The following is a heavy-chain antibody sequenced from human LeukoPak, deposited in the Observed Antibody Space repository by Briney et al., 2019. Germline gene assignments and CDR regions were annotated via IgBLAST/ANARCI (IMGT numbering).Heavy chain of an antibody. D-gene: IGHD3-10*01. J-gene: IGHJ4*02. CDR2: IYYSGST. CDR3: ARFFRHYGDHFDY. CDR1: GGSISSGGYY. V-gene: IGHV4-31*03. Sequence: NPSQTLSLTCTVSGGSISSGGYYWSWISQHPGKGLEWIGYIYYSGSTYYNPSHKSRVTISVDTTKNQFSLKLSFVTAADTAVYYCARFFRHYGDHFDYWGQGTLVTVSS.